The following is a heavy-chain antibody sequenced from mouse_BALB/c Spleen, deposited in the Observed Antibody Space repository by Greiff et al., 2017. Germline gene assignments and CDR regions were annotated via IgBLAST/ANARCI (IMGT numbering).Heavy chain of an antibody. CDR3: ATYGNYDAMDY. Sequence: VQLKQTGPELVKPGASVKISCKASGYSFTDYIMLWVKQSHGKSLEWIGNINPYYGSTSYNLKFKGKATLTVDKSSSTAYMQLNSLTSEDSAVYYCATYGNYDAMDYWGQGTSVTVSS. J-gene: IGHJ4*01. CDR2: INPYYGST. D-gene: IGHD2-1*01. V-gene: IGHV1-39*01. CDR1: GYSFTDYI.